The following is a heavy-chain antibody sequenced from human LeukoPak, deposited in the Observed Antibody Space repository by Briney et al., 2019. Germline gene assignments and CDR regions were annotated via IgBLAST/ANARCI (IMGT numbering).Heavy chain of an antibody. D-gene: IGHD6-13*01. V-gene: IGHV3-21*01. CDR3: ARVVIAAAGTGSGRRFDP. CDR1: GFTFSSYS. Sequence: GGSLSLSCAASGFTFSSYSMNWVRQAPGKGLEWVSSISSSSSYIYYADSVKGRFTISRDNAKNSLYLQMNSLRAEDTAVYYCARVVIAAAGTGSGRRFDPWGQGTLVTVSS. CDR2: ISSSSSYI. J-gene: IGHJ5*02.